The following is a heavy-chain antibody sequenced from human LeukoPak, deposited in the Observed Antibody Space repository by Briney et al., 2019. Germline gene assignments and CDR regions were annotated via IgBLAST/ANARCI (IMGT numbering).Heavy chain of an antibody. V-gene: IGHV4-4*07. D-gene: IGHD3-3*01. CDR1: GGSISSYY. CDR2: IYTSGST. CDR3: ARDDYYDRPSN. J-gene: IGHJ4*02. Sequence: SETLSLICTVSGGSISSYYWRWLRQPAGKGLEWFGRIYTSGSTNYNPSLKSRVTMSVDTSKNQFSLKLSSVTAADTAVYYCARDDYYDRPSNWGQGTPVTVSS.